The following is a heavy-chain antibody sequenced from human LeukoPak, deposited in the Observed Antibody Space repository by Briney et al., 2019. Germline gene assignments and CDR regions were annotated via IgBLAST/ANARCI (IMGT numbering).Heavy chain of an antibody. CDR1: GFTFSSYS. J-gene: IGHJ4*02. D-gene: IGHD3-3*01. V-gene: IGHV3-48*04. CDR2: ISSSSSTI. CDR3: ARAVEGNNHRITIFGVLITPPYFDY. Sequence: QAGGSLRLSCAASGFTFSSYSMNWVRQAPGKGLEWVSYISSSSSTIYYADSVKGRFTISRDNAKKSLNLQMNSLRAEDTAVYYCARAVEGNNHRITIFGVLITPPYFDYWGQGTLVTVSS.